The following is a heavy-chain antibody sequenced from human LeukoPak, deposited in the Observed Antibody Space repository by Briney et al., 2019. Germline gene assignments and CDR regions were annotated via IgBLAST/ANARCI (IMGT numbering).Heavy chain of an antibody. CDR1: GFTFSSYG. J-gene: IGHJ6*03. CDR2: IRYDGSHK. V-gene: IGHV3-30*02. D-gene: IGHD3-10*01. Sequence: QAGGSLRLSCAASGFTFSSYGMHWVRQAPGKGLEWVAFIRYDGSHKYYADSVKGRFTISRDDSKNTLYLQMTSLRPEDTAVYYCAAGYYYSSGSSYMDVWGKGTTVTISS. CDR3: AAGYYYSSGSSYMDV.